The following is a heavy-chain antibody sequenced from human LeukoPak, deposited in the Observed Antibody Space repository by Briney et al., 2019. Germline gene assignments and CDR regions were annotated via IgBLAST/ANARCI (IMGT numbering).Heavy chain of an antibody. J-gene: IGHJ4*02. Sequence: GGSLRLSCAASGFTLSSYWMSWVRQAPGKGLEWVANIKQDVSEKYYVGSVKGRFTISRDNAKNSLYLQMNSLRAEDTAVYYSARTFYGDYDYWGQGTLVTVSS. D-gene: IGHD4-17*01. CDR2: IKQDVSEK. CDR1: GFTLSSYW. CDR3: ARTFYGDYDY. V-gene: IGHV3-7*01.